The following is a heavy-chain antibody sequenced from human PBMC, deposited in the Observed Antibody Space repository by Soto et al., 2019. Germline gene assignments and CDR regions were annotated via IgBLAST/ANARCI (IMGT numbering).Heavy chain of an antibody. Sequence: PGGSLRLSCAASGFIFSNYAMRWVRQAPGKGLEWVSGISDSGSTSYYVDSVKGRFTISRDNSKNTLYLQMNTLRAEDTAVYYCAKRLRMKPPDNAIDFWGQGPMVTVSS. J-gene: IGHJ3*01. CDR1: GFIFSNYA. D-gene: IGHD2-21*01. CDR3: AKRLRMKPPDNAIDF. CDR2: ISDSGSTS. V-gene: IGHV3-23*01.